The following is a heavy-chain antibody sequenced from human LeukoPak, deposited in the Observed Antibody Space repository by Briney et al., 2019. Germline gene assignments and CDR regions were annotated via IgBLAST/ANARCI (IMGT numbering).Heavy chain of an antibody. D-gene: IGHD6-19*01. J-gene: IGHJ4*02. CDR1: GFTFSEYY. Sequence: PGGSLILSCAASGFTFSEYYISWIRQAPGKGLEWVSDISSSGDIVSYADSVKGRFTISRDNAKDSLYLQMNSLRAEDTAVYYCARETVAGTFDYWSQGTLVTVSS. CDR2: ISSSGDIV. V-gene: IGHV3-11*01. CDR3: ARETVAGTFDY.